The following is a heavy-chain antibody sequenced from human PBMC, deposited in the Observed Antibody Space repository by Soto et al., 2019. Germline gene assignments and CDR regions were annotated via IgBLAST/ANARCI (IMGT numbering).Heavy chain of an antibody. CDR1: GGSISSSSYY. V-gene: IGHV4-39*01. J-gene: IGHJ3*02. CDR2: IYYSGST. CDR3: ARHDSDGVVINKNDAFDI. D-gene: IGHD3-3*01. Sequence: SETLSLTCTVSGGSISSSSYYWGWIRQPPGKGLEWIGSIYYSGSTYYNPSLKSRVTISVDTSKNQFSLKLSSVTAADTAVYYCARHDSDGVVINKNDAFDIWGQGTMVTVSS.